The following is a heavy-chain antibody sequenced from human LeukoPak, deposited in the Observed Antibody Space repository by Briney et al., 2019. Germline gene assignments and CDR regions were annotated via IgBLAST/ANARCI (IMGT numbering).Heavy chain of an antibody. CDR3: ARDSGYRSVDY. V-gene: IGHV3-7*01. D-gene: IGHD5-18*01. CDR1: GFTFSSYS. CDR2: VKEDGSEK. J-gene: IGHJ4*02. Sequence: GGSLRLSCAASGFTFSSYSINWVRQAPGRGLEYMAKVKEDGSEKYYVDSVKGRFTISRDNAKNSLYLQINSLRGEDTAVYYCARDSGYRSVDYWGQGTLVTVSS.